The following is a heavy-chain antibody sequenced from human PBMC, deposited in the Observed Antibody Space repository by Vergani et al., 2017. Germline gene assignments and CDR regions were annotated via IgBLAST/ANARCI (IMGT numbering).Heavy chain of an antibody. V-gene: IGHV4-39*07. D-gene: IGHD6-19*01. CDR1: ADSISSGSYY. J-gene: IGHJ4*02. CDR3: VRRMAVAVAGSFDL. CDR2: IYYSGLT. Sequence: QVQLQESGPGLVKPSETLFLTCTVSADSISSGSYYWGWIRQPPGKSLEWIGSIYYSGLTYYNPSLKSRITISVDTSKNQFSLKLTSVSAADTARYYCVRRMAVAVAGSFDLWGQGTLVTVSS.